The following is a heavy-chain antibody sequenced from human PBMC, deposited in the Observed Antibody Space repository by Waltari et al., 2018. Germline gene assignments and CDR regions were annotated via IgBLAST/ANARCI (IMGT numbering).Heavy chain of an antibody. CDR2: ISGSGGST. CDR1: GFTFSSSA. Sequence: EVQLLESGGGLVQPGGSLRLSCAASGFTFSSSAMSWVRQAPGTGLAWVSAISGSGGSTYYADSMKGRFTISRDNSKNTLYLQMNSLRAEDTAVYYCAKFPYYDFWSGYRYYYGMDVWGQGTTVTVSS. D-gene: IGHD3-3*01. CDR3: AKFPYYDFWSGYRYYYGMDV. J-gene: IGHJ6*02. V-gene: IGHV3-23*01.